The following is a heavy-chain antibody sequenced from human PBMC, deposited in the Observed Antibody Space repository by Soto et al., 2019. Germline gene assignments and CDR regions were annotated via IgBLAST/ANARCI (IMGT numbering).Heavy chain of an antibody. Sequence: SETLSLTCTVSGGSISSYYWSWIRQPPGKGLEWIGYIYYSGSTNYNPSLKSRVTISVDTSKNQFSLKLSPVTAADTAVYYCARGEMATISGFLFDYWGQGTLVTVSS. D-gene: IGHD5-12*01. J-gene: IGHJ4*02. CDR1: GGSISSYY. CDR3: ARGEMATISGFLFDY. V-gene: IGHV4-59*01. CDR2: IYYSGST.